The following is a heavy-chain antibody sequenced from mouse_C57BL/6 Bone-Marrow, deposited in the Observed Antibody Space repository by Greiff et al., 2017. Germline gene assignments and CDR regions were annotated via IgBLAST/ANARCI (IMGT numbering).Heavy chain of an antibody. CDR1: GYAFTNYL. V-gene: IGHV1-54*01. J-gene: IGHJ4*01. CDR2: INPGSGGT. D-gene: IGHD2-2*01. Sequence: VQVVESGAELVRPGTSVKVSCKASGYAFTNYLIEWVKQRPGQGLEWIGVINPGSGGTNYNEKFKGKATLTADKSSSTAYMQLSSLTSEDSAVYFCARGVTTAYYYAMDYWGQGTSVTVSS. CDR3: ARGVTTAYYYAMDY.